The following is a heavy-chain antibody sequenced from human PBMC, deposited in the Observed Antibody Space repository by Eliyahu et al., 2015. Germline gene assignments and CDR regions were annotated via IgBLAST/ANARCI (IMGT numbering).Heavy chain of an antibody. Sequence: QVQLVQSGAEXKKPGASXKVSCKASGYTXISYYMHXVXQAPGQGLXWMGIINPSGGSTSYAQKFQGRVTMTRDTSTSTVYMELSSLRSEDTAVYYCARAASSGYLYYFDYWGQGTLVTVSS. CDR1: GYTXISYY. J-gene: IGHJ4*02. V-gene: IGHV1-46*03. D-gene: IGHD3-22*01. CDR3: ARAASSGYLYYFDY. CDR2: INPSGGST.